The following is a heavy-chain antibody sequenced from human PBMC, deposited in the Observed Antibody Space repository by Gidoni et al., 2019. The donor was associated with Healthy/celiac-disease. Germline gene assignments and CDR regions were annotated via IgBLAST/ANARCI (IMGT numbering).Heavy chain of an antibody. CDR2: INAGNGNT. CDR1: GYTFTSYA. D-gene: IGHD3-3*01. J-gene: IGHJ4*02. CDR3: ARDRVTGAIFGVVTNYYFDY. Sequence: QVQLVQSGAEVKKPGASVKVSCKASGYTFTSYAMHWVRQAPGQRLEWMGWINAGNGNTKYSQKFQGRVTITRDTSASTAYMELSSLRSEDTAVYYCARDRVTGAIFGVVTNYYFDYWGQGTLVTVSS. V-gene: IGHV1-3*01.